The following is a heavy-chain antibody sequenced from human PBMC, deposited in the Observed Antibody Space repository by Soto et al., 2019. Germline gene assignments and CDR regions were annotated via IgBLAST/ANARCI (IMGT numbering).Heavy chain of an antibody. Sequence: QVQLVESGGGVVQPGRSLRLSCVASGFTFSNNGIHWVRQAPGKGLEWVAVISSDGSKKYYADSVKGRFTISRDNSKNTLQLQMNSLRAEDTAVYYCAMDLYGGSSRFDYWGQGTLFTVTS. D-gene: IGHD2-15*01. J-gene: IGHJ4*02. CDR1: GFTFSNNG. CDR2: ISSDGSKK. V-gene: IGHV3-30*03. CDR3: AMDLYGGSSRFDY.